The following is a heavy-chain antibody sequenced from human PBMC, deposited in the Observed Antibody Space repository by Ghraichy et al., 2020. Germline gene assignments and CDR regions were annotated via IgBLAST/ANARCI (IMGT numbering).Heavy chain of an antibody. CDR2: IRYDGSNT. D-gene: IGHD2-2*01. J-gene: IGHJ6*02. CDR3: AKESCSTTNCLSYYYYAMDV. V-gene: IGHV3-30*02. Sequence: LTCVASGFTFNAFGMHWVRQAPGKGLEWVAFIRYDGSNTYYGDSAKGRYTVSRDNSKNMLYLQINSLRPEDTAVYYCAKESCSTTNCLSYYYYAMDVWGQGTAVTVSS. CDR1: GFTFNAFG.